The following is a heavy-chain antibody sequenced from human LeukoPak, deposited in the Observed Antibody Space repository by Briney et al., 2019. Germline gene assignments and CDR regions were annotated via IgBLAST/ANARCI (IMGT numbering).Heavy chain of an antibody. V-gene: IGHV3-48*03. CDR2: ISSSGNTI. CDR1: GSTFSNYE. CDR3: ARGVYDSSGYYHY. Sequence: GGSLRLSCAASGSTFSNYEMNWVRQAPGKGLEWVSYISSSGNTIYHADSVKGRFTISRDNAKNSLYLQMNSLRAEDTAVYYCARGVYDSSGYYHYWGQGTLVTVSS. J-gene: IGHJ4*02. D-gene: IGHD3-22*01.